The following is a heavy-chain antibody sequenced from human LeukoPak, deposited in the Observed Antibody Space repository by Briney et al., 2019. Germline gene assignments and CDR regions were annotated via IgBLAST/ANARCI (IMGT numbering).Heavy chain of an antibody. D-gene: IGHD4-23*01. CDR1: GFTFDDYA. CDR2: ISWNSGSI. J-gene: IGHJ4*02. Sequence: GGSLRLSCAASGFTFDDYAMHWVRQAPGKGLEWVSGISWNSGSIGYADSVKDRFTISRDNAKNSLYLQMNSLRAEDTALYYCAYYGGNSWWGQGILVTVSS. CDR3: AYYGGNSW. V-gene: IGHV3-9*01.